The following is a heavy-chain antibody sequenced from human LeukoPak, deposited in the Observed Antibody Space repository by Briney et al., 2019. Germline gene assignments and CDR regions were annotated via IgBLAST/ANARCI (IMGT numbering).Heavy chain of an antibody. CDR3: ARDYYDSSGYYPDS. V-gene: IGHV4-31*03. J-gene: IGHJ4*02. CDR2: IYYSGST. CDR1: GGSISSGGYY. D-gene: IGHD3-22*01. Sequence: SETLSLTCTVSGGSISSGGYYWSWIRQHPGKGLEWIGYIYYSGSTYYNPSLKSRVTISVDTFKNQFSLKLSSVTAADTAVYYCARDYYDSSGYYPDSWGQGTLVTVSS.